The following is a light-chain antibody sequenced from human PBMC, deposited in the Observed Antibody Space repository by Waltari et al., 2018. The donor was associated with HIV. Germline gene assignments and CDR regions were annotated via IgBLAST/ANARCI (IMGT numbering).Light chain of an antibody. CDR2: WAS. CDR3: QQYYSTPWT. Sequence: DVVMTQSPDSLAVSLGERATINTKSSQRVLYSSNNKYYLVWYQQKPGQPPKLLIYWASTRESGVPDRFSGSVSGTDFTLTISSLQAEDVAVYYCQQYYSTPWTFGQGTKVEVK. J-gene: IGKJ1*01. V-gene: IGKV4-1*01. CDR1: QRVLYSSNNKYY.